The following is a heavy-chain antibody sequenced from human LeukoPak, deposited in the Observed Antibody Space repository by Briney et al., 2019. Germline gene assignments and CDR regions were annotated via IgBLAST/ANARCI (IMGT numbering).Heavy chain of an antibody. Sequence: GGSLRLSCAASGFTFSSYSMNWVRQAPGKWLEWVSYISSSGSTIYYADSVKGRFTISRDNAKNSLYLQMNSLRAEDTAVYYCARPVTMTTVTSWVYWGQGTLVTVSS. D-gene: IGHD4-17*01. J-gene: IGHJ4*02. CDR1: GFTFSSYS. CDR3: ARPVTMTTVTSWVY. CDR2: ISSSGSTI. V-gene: IGHV3-48*04.